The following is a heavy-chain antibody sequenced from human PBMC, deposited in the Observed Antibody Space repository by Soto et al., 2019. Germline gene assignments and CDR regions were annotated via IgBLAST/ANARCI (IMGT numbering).Heavy chain of an antibody. CDR3: ARTYDSSGYYDFFDY. D-gene: IGHD3-22*01. CDR1: GYTFTSYG. CDR2: ISAYNGNT. V-gene: IGHV1-18*01. Sequence: ASVKVSCKASGYTFTSYGISWVRQAPGQGLEWMGWISAYNGNTNYAQKLQGRVTMTTDTSTSTAYMELRSLRSDDTAVYYCARTYDSSGYYDFFDYWGQGTLVIVSS. J-gene: IGHJ4*02.